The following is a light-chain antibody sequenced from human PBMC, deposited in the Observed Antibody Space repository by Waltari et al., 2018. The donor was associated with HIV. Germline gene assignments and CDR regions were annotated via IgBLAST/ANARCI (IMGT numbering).Light chain of an antibody. CDR1: RDVTRY. CDR2: AAS. V-gene: IGKV1-39*01. J-gene: IGKJ3*01. CDR3: QQSHSTPLT. Sequence: DIQVTQSPSSLSASVGDRVSMTCRASRDVTRYLNWFQQKPGGAPKLLIYAASSLQRGVPSRFSGSGSGTEFTLTINGVQPEDFATYYCQQSHSTPLTFGPRTKVDVK.